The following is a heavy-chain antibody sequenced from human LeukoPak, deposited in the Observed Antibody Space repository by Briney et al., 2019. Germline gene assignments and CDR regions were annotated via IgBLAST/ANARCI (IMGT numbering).Heavy chain of an antibody. J-gene: IGHJ4*02. CDR1: GYRFTGYY. V-gene: IGHV1-2*02. D-gene: IGHD5-24*01. Sequence: ASVKVSCKASGYRFTGYYIHWVRQAPGQGPEWMGWINPDSGGTNYAQRFRGRVTMTRDTSISTGYMELSRLRYDDTAVYYCARGSLGDGYYVGFYISDYWGQGALVAVSS. CDR3: ARGSLGDGYYVGFYISDY. CDR2: INPDSGGT.